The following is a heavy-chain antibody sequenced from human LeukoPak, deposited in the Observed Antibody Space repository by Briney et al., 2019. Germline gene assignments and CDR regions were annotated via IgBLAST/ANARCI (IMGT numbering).Heavy chain of an antibody. D-gene: IGHD6-13*01. CDR2: IYTSGSN. CDR3: ARHYSSSWSYYYGMDV. Sequence: SETLSLTCTVSGGSISSYYWSWVRQPAGKGLEWIGRIYTSGSNNYNPSLKSRVTISVDTSKNQFSLKLSSVTAADTAVYYCARHYSSSWSYYYGMDVWGQGTTVTVSS. J-gene: IGHJ6*02. V-gene: IGHV4-4*07. CDR1: GGSISSYY.